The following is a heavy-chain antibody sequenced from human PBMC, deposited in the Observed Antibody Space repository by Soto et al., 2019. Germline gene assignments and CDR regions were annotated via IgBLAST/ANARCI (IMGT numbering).Heavy chain of an antibody. D-gene: IGHD6-25*01. CDR2: INPNGGVT. CDR3: ARESGAATATLDYYYFYMDV. Sequence: QVQLVQSGAEVRKPGASVTVSCRSSGDSFNDYYIHWVRQAPGQGFEWMGWINPNGGVTKYAQKFTGWVSMTRDTSIRTMYMQLSRLRSDDTAVYYCARESGAATATLDYYYFYMDVWGTGTTVTVSS. V-gene: IGHV1-2*04. J-gene: IGHJ6*03. CDR1: GDSFNDYY.